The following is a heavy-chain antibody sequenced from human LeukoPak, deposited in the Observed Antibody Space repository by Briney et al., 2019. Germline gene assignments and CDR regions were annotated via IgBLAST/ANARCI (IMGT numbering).Heavy chain of an antibody. CDR3: ARGITAAAVTKFDP. Sequence: GESLKISCKGFGYSFTNHWIGWVRQMPGKGLEWMGIIHPSDSDTRYSPSFQGQVTISADRSVSTAYLQWSSLKASDSAMYYCARGITAAAVTKFDPWGQGTLVTVSS. V-gene: IGHV5-51*01. D-gene: IGHD6-13*01. CDR2: IHPSDSDT. J-gene: IGHJ5*02. CDR1: GYSFTNHW.